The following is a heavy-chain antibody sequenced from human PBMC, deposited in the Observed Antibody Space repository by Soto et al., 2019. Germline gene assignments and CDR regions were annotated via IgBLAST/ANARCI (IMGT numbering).Heavy chain of an antibody. CDR1: GFTFSNAW. CDR2: IKSKTDGGTT. D-gene: IGHD2-21*01. V-gene: IGHV3-15*01. CDR3: TTERPPGYCGGDCYYFDY. Sequence: GGSLRLSCAASGFTFSNAWMSWVRQAPGKGLEWVGRIKSKTDGGTTDYAAPVKGRFTISRDDSKNTLYLQMNSLKTEDTAVYYCTTERPPGYCGGDCYYFDYWGQGTLVTVSS. J-gene: IGHJ4*02.